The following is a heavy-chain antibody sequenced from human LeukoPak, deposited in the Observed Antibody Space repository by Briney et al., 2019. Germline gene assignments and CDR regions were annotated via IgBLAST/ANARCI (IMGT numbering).Heavy chain of an antibody. D-gene: IGHD3-3*01. CDR1: GGSFSGYY. Sequence: PSETLSLTCAVYGGSFSGYYWSWIRQPPGKGLEWIGEINHSGSTNYNPSLKSRVTISVDTSKNQFSLKLSSVTAADTAVYYCARHLGIVTIFGVVSPFDPWGQGTLVTVSS. V-gene: IGHV4-34*01. J-gene: IGHJ5*02. CDR3: ARHLGIVTIFGVVSPFDP. CDR2: INHSGST.